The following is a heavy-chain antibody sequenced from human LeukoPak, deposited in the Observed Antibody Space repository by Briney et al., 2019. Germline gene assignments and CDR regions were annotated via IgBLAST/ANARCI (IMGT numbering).Heavy chain of an antibody. V-gene: IGHV4-34*01. CDR1: GGSFSEFH. CDR3: ARAVVVGGVTAYFDL. J-gene: IGHJ2*01. CDR2: INHIGTT. D-gene: IGHD2-21*01. Sequence: SETLSLTCAVYGGSFSEFHWSWIRQPPGKGLEWIGEINHIGTTNYNASFTSRVTISVDTSKKHFSLKLSSVAAADTAVYYCARAVVVGGVTAYFDLWGRGTLVTVSS.